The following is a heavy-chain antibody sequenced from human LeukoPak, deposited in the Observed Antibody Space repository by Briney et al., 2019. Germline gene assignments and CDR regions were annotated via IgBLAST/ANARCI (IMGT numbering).Heavy chain of an antibody. J-gene: IGHJ6*02. CDR3: ATAPILRGEGGEHYKYGMDV. Sequence: SETLSLTCAVSVGSISSGNWWSWVRQSPGKGLEWIGEIYHNGTSNNNPSLKSRVTISADTFENHFSLKLTSVTAADTAVYYCATAPILRGEGGEHYKYGMDVWGQGTTVIVSS. CDR1: VGSISSGNW. CDR2: IYHNGTS. D-gene: IGHD2-2*02. V-gene: IGHV4-4*02.